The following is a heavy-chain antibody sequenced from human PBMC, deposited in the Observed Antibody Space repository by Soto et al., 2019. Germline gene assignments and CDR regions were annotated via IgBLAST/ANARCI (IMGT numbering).Heavy chain of an antibody. CDR3: AHKGGRGAGMDV. Sequence: QITLKESGPTLVRPTQPLTLTCTFSGFSLSTSGVGVTWIRQPPGKALEWLALIYWDDDERYSPSLKSRLTITKDTSKNQVVLTMTNMDPVDAATYYCAHKGGRGAGMDVWGQGTTVIVSS. CDR2: IYWDDDE. CDR1: GFSLSTSGVG. D-gene: IGHD2-15*01. J-gene: IGHJ6*02. V-gene: IGHV2-5*02.